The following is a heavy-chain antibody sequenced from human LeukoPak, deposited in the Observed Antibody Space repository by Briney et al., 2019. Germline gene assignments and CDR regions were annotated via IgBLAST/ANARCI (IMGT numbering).Heavy chain of an antibody. D-gene: IGHD5-18*01. CDR2: IIPIFGTA. V-gene: IGHV1-69*13. J-gene: IGHJ6*02. Sequence: ASVKVSFKASGGTFSSYAISWVRQAPGQGLEWMGGIIPIFGTANYAQKFQGRVTITADESTSTAYMELSSLRSEDTAVYYCAREGPSGYRRSGDYYYYGMDVWGQGTTVTVSS. CDR1: GGTFSSYA. CDR3: AREGPSGYRRSGDYYYYGMDV.